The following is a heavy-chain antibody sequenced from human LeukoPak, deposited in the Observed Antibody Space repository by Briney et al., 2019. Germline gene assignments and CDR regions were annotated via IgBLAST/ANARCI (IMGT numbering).Heavy chain of an antibody. J-gene: IGHJ4*02. Sequence: RWSLTLSCAASGFTFSSYGMSWVRQAPRKGVEWVSAISGRGGSTFYADSVKGRFTISRDNSKNTLYLQMNSLRAEDTAVYYCAKDSSFDYWGQGTLVTVSS. V-gene: IGHV3-23*01. CDR1: GFTFSSYG. CDR2: ISGRGGST. CDR3: AKDSSFDY.